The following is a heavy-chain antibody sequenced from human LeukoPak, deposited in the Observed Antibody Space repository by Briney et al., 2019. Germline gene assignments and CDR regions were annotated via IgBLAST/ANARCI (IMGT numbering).Heavy chain of an antibody. Sequence: PSETLSLTCAVYGGSFSGYYWSWIRQPPGKGLEWIGEINHSGSTNYNPSLKSRVTISVDTSKNQFSLKLSSVTAADTAVYYCARDLNSGWYQGGAFDIWGQGTMVTVSS. V-gene: IGHV4-34*01. CDR3: ARDLNSGWYQGGAFDI. CDR1: GGSFSGYY. CDR2: INHSGST. J-gene: IGHJ3*02. D-gene: IGHD6-19*01.